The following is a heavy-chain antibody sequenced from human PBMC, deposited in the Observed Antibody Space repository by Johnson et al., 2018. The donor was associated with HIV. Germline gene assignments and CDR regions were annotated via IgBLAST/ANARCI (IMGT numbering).Heavy chain of an antibody. CDR3: ARETRDDAFDI. Sequence: VQLVESGGGVVQPGRALRLSCAASGFTFSNSAMHWVRQAPGKGLEWVAVISYDGDNVYYADSVKGRFTISRDNAKNSLYLQMNSLRAEDTAVYYCARETRDDAFDIWGQGTMVTVSS. J-gene: IGHJ3*02. D-gene: IGHD4-11*01. CDR2: ISYDGDNV. V-gene: IGHV3-30-3*01. CDR1: GFTFSNSA.